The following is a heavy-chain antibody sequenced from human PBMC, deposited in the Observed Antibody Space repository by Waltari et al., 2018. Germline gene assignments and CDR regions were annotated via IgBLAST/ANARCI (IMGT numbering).Heavy chain of an antibody. CDR3: AAGRYSSSAGDY. CDR2: MVVGSGNT. J-gene: IGHJ4*02. Sequence: QMQLVQSGPEVKKPGTSVKVSCKASGFTFTSSAVQWVRQARGQRLEWIGWMVVGSGNTNYAQKCQERVTITRDMSTSTAYMELSSLRSEDTAVYYCAAGRYSSSAGDYWGQGTLVTVSS. CDR1: GFTFTSSA. D-gene: IGHD6-6*01. V-gene: IGHV1-58*01.